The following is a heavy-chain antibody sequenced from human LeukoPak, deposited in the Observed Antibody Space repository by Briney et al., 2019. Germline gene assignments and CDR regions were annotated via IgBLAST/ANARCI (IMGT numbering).Heavy chain of an antibody. J-gene: IGHJ4*02. V-gene: IGHV4-39*01. Sequence: SETLSLTCAVSGGSISSNSYYWGWIRQPPGKGLEWIGSIYYSGSTYYNSSLKSRVTISVDTSKNQFSLKLSSVTAADTAVYYCARTRYYYNSRSYGAPYYFDYWGQGTLVTVSS. CDR1: GGSISSNSYY. CDR3: ARTRYYYNSRSYGAPYYFDY. D-gene: IGHD3-10*01. CDR2: IYYSGST.